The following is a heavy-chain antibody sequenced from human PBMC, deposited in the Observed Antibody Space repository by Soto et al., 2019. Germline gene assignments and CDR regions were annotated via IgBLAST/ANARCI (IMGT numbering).Heavy chain of an antibody. CDR1: GFTFTIFA. V-gene: IGHV3-23*01. Sequence: HPGGSLRLSCAASGFTFTIFAMSWVRQSPGKGLEWVSTISGSGGSTYYADAVKGRFTISGDNSMGTLYLQMKSLRVEDTAIYYCAKKVNSGSGSQFFDYWGQGTLVTVSS. CDR3: AKKVNSGSGSQFFDY. D-gene: IGHD3-10*01. J-gene: IGHJ4*02. CDR2: ISGSGGST.